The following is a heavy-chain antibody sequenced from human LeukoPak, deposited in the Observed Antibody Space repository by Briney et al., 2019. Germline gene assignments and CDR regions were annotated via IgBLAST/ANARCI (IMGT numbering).Heavy chain of an antibody. J-gene: IGHJ3*02. D-gene: IGHD6-19*01. CDR3: ARHRIAVLNDAFDI. CDR1: GYSFIHFW. Sequence: GESLKISCKGSGYSFIHFWIGWVRQMPGKGLEWMGIIYPGDSDTRYSPSFQGQVTISADKSISTAYLQWSSLKASDTAMYYCARHRIAVLNDAFDIWGQGTMVTVSS. V-gene: IGHV5-51*01. CDR2: IYPGDSDT.